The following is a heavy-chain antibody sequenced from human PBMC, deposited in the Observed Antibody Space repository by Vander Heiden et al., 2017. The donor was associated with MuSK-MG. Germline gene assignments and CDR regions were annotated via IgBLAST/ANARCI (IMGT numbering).Heavy chain of an antibody. CDR3: ARDRATMVREAFGY. J-gene: IGHJ4*02. CDR1: GFTFGSYA. CDR2: ISYDGSNK. D-gene: IGHD3-10*01. Sequence: QVQLVESGGGVVQPGRSLSLSCAASGFTFGSYAMHWVRQAPGKGLEWVAVISYDGSNKYYADSVKGRFTISRDNSKNTLYLQMNSLRAEDTAVYYCARDRATMVREAFGYWGQGTLVTVSS. V-gene: IGHV3-30-3*01.